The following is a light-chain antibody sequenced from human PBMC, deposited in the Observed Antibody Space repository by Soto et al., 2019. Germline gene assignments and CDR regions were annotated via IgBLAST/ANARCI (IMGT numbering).Light chain of an antibody. V-gene: IGLV2-14*01. J-gene: IGLJ1*01. CDR3: SSYTNINTRACV. CDR1: SSDIGAYDS. CDR2: EVT. Sequence: QSALTQPASVSGSLGQSITISCSGTSSDIGAYDSVSWYQQHPGRAPKLIIFEVTDRPSGVSNRFSGSKSGNTASLTISGLQAEDEAEYYCSSYTNINTRACVFGTGTKLTVL.